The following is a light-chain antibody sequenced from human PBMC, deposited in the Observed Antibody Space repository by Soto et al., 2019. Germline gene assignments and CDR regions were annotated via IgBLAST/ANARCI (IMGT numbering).Light chain of an antibody. CDR1: NSDIGAYDY. CDR2: DVN. V-gene: IGLV2-14*03. CDR3: SSFSSSNTPVV. J-gene: IGLJ3*02. Sequence: QSALTQPASVSGFPGQSITISCTGTNSDIGAYDYVSWYQQHPGEAPKVMIYDVNNRPSGVSDRFSGSKSGTTASLTISELQAEDEADYYCSSFSSSNTPVVFGAGTKLTVL.